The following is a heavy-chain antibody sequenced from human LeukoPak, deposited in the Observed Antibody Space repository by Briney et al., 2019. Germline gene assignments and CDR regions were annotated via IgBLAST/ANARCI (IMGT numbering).Heavy chain of an antibody. CDR2: ISSDGTGT. CDR1: GFTFSNYW. CDR3: ARGRIVGGNTFDS. Sequence: GGSLRLSCAASGFTFSNYWIHWVRQALGKGLVWVSRISSDGTGTIYADSVKGRFTLSRDNANNTLYLQMNSLRAEDTAVYYCARGRIVGGNTFDSWGQGTLVIVSS. J-gene: IGHJ5*01. D-gene: IGHD1-26*01. V-gene: IGHV3-74*01.